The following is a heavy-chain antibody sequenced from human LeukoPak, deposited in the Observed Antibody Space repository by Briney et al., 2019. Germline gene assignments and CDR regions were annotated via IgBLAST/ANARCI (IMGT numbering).Heavy chain of an antibody. D-gene: IGHD1-14*01. CDR3: ARDAVTAY. CDR1: GFTFNSYS. CDR2: ISSSRSTI. Sequence: GGSLRLSCAASGFTFNSYSMNWVRQAPGKGLEWVSYISSSRSTIYYADSVKGRFTISRDNARNSLFLQMNSLRTEDTAVYYCARDAVTAYWGQGTLVTVSS. J-gene: IGHJ4*02. V-gene: IGHV3-48*04.